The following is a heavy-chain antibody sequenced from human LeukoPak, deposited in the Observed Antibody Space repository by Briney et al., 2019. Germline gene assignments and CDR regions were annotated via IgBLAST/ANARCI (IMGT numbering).Heavy chain of an antibody. J-gene: IGHJ4*02. CDR1: GFTFDDYA. CDR3: AKGVVVVVAATIDY. D-gene: IGHD2-15*01. CDR2: ISWNSGGI. V-gene: IGHV3-9*01. Sequence: GGSLRLSCAASGFTFDDYAMPWVRQAPGKGLEWVSGISWNSGGIGYADSVKGRFTISRDNAKNSLYLQMNSLRAEDTALYYCAKGVVVVVAATIDYWGRGTLVTVSS.